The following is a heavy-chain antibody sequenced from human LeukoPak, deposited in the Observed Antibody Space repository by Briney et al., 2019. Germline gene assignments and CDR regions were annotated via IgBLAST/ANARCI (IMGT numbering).Heavy chain of an antibody. Sequence: SETLSLTCTVSGYSISSGYYWGWIRQPPGKGLEWIGSIYHSGSTYYNPSLKSRVTISVDTSKNQFSLKLSSVTAADTAVYYCARSQYSSSTQNYWGQGTLVTVSS. CDR3: ARSQYSSSTQNY. CDR1: GYSISSGYY. CDR2: IYHSGST. D-gene: IGHD6-13*01. J-gene: IGHJ4*02. V-gene: IGHV4-38-2*02.